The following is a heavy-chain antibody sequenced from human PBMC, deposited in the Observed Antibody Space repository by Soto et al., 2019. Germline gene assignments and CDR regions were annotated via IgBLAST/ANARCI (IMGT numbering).Heavy chain of an antibody. D-gene: IGHD6-19*01. V-gene: IGHV3-23*01. CDR2: ISGSGGST. CDR3: AKDQDSSGWYVGYFDY. Sequence: GGSLRLSCAASGFTFSSYAMSWVRQAPGKGLEWVSAISGSGGSTYYADSVKGRFTISRDNSKNTLYLQMNSLRAEDTAVYYRAKDQDSSGWYVGYFDYWGQGTLVTVSS. J-gene: IGHJ4*02. CDR1: GFTFSSYA.